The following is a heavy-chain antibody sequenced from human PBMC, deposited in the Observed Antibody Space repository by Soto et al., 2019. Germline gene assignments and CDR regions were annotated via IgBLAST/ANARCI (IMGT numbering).Heavy chain of an antibody. CDR3: ARERSGSGDY. CDR2: MNPNSGNT. Sequence: QVQLVQSWAEVKKPGASVKVSCKASGYTFTSYAINWVRQATGQGLEWMGWMNPNSGNTGYAQKFPGRDTMTRNISISTAYMGLSSLRYDDTAVYYFARERSGSGDYWGQGTVVTVSS. CDR1: GYTFTSYA. D-gene: IGHD1-26*01. V-gene: IGHV1-8*01. J-gene: IGHJ4*02.